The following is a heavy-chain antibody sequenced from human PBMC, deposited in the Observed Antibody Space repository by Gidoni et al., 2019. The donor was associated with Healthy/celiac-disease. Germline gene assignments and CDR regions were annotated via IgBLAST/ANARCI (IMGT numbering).Heavy chain of an antibody. Sequence: QVQLVQSGAEVKKPGASVKVSCKASGYTFTSYGISWVRQAPGQGLEWMGWISAYNGNTNYAQKLQGRVTMTTDTSTSTAYMELRSLRSDDTAVYYCARVGYYYDSSGYYYSFFYGMDVWGQGTTVTVSS. V-gene: IGHV1-18*01. CDR1: GYTFTSYG. D-gene: IGHD3-22*01. CDR3: ARVGYYYDSSGYYYSFFYGMDV. CDR2: ISAYNGNT. J-gene: IGHJ6*02.